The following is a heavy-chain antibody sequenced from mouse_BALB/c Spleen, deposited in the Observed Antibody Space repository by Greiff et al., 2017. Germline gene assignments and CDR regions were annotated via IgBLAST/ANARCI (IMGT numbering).Heavy chain of an antibody. J-gene: IGHJ3*01. CDR3: ARGYPFAY. Sequence: EVKVVESGGGLVQPGGSRKLSCAASGFTFSSFGMHWVRQAPEKGLEWVAYISSGSSTIYYADTVKGRFTITRDNPKNTLFLQMTSLRSEDTAMYYCARGYPFAYWGQGTLVTVSA. CDR1: GFTFSSFG. D-gene: IGHD2-14*01. CDR2: ISSGSSTI. V-gene: IGHV5-17*02.